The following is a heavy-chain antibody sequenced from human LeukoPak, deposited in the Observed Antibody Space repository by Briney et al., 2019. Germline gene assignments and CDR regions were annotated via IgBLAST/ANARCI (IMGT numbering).Heavy chain of an antibody. J-gene: IGHJ4*02. CDR1: GYSFTSYH. CDR2: IAAYNGIP. CDR3: ARDHSGFHFDY. V-gene: IGHV1-18*01. Sequence: PSVKVSCKASGYSFTSYHIAWVRQAPGRGLEWMGWIAAYNGIPNYAENLQGRVTLTIDTSTSTVYMELRSLRSDDTAVYYCARDHSGFHFDYWGQGTLVTVSS. D-gene: IGHD3-10*01.